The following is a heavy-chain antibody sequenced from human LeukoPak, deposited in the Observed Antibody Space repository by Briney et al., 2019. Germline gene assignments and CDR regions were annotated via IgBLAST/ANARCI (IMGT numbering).Heavy chain of an antibody. CDR3: ARDDILTGYRDY. V-gene: IGHV3-53*01. CDR2: IYSGGST. CDR1: GFTVSSNY. D-gene: IGHD3-9*01. Sequence: GGSLRLSCAASGFTVSSNYMSWVHKAPGKGLEWVSVIYSGGSTYYADSVKGRFTISRDNSKNTLYLQMNSLRAEDTAVYYCARDDILTGYRDYWGQGTLVTVSS. J-gene: IGHJ4*02.